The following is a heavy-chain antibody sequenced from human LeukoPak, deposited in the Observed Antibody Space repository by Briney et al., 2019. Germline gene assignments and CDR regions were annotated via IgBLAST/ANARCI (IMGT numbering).Heavy chain of an antibody. CDR3: ARTTVVTPSPFDY. CDR1: GGSISSGGYY. V-gene: IGHV4-30-2*01. D-gene: IGHD4-23*01. CDR2: IYHSGST. J-gene: IGHJ4*02. Sequence: SETLSLTCTVSGGSISSGGYYWSWIRQPPGRGLEWIGYIYHSGSTYYNPSLKSRVTISVDTSKNQFSLKLSSVTAADTAVYYCARTTVVTPSPFDYWGQGTLVTVSS.